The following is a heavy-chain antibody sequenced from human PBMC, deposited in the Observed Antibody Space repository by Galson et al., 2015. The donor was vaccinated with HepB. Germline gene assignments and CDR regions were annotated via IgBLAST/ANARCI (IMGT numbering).Heavy chain of an antibody. D-gene: IGHD5-12*01. J-gene: IGHJ4*02. Sequence: SLRLSCAASGLAFSEYFVSWLRQAPGKGLEWVSYISSSSTYTKYADPVKGRFTISRDNAKNSVYLQMNSLRAEDTAVYYCARARNRGGYSGYDFGYWGQGTLVTVSS. V-gene: IGHV3-11*06. CDR3: ARARNRGGYSGYDFGY. CDR2: ISSSSTYT. CDR1: GLAFSEYF.